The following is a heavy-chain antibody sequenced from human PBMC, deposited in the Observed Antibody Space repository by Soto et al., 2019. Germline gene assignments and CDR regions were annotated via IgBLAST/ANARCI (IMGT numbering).Heavy chain of an antibody. CDR1: GYTFTSYG. J-gene: IGHJ4*02. CDR2: ISAYNGNT. CDR3: ARAKAMARSGRRLPYYFDY. V-gene: IGHV1-18*01. D-gene: IGHD5-18*01. Sequence: ASVKVSCKASGYTFTSYGISWVRQAPGQGLEWMGWISAYNGNTNYAQKLQGRVTMTTDTSTSTAYMELRSLRSDDTAVYYCARAKAMARSGRRLPYYFDYWGQGTLVTVSS.